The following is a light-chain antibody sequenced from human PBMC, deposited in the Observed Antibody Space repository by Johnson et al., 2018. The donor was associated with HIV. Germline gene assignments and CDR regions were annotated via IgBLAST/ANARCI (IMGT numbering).Light chain of an antibody. Sequence: VLTQPPSVSAAPGQKVTISCSGSNSNIGNNYVSWYQQFPGTAPKLLIYENNKRPSGIPDRFSGSKSGTSATLGITGLQTGDEADYYCGTWDTSLSAVYVFGTGTKVTVL. CDR2: ENN. CDR1: NSNIGNNY. CDR3: GTWDTSLSAVYV. J-gene: IGLJ1*01. V-gene: IGLV1-51*01.